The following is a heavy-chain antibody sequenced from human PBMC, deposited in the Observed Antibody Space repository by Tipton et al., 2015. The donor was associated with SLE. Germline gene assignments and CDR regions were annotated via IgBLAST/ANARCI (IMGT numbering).Heavy chain of an antibody. J-gene: IGHJ3*02. V-gene: IGHV4-61*08. CDR3: ARANDAEYGGAFDI. D-gene: IGHD4-17*01. CDR2: IFKTAIT. CDR1: GGSISSGAHY. Sequence: TLSLTCTVSGGSISSGAHYWSWVRQPPGKGLEWVGYIFKTAITSYSPSLKSRATISVDTSKNQFSLKLSSVTAADTALYYCARANDAEYGGAFDIWGQGTVVTVSS.